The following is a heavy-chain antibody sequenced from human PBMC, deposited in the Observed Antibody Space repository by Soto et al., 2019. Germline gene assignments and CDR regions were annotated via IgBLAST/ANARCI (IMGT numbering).Heavy chain of an antibody. D-gene: IGHD1-26*01. CDR1: GYTFINYG. V-gene: IGHV1-18*04. CDR2: VSAYNRNT. J-gene: IGHJ4*02. CDR3: XRERQWEPLPY. Sequence: QVQLVQSGAEVKKPGASVRISCTASGYTFINYGITWVRQAPGQGLEWMGWVSAYNRNTNYAQKFQDRVTMTTDTXXXXXXXXXXXXXXXXXXXXXCXRERQWEPLPYWGQGTLVTVSS.